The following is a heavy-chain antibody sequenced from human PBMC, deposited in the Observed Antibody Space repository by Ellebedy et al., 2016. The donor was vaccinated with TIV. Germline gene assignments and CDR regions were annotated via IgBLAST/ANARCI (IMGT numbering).Heavy chain of an antibody. CDR1: GFTFSSYA. CDR3: ARDQGLLWFGELIYGMDV. Sequence: GGSLRLXXAASGFTFSSYAMHWVRQAPGKGLEWVAVISYDGSNKYYADSVKGRFTISRDNSKNTLYLQMNSLRAEDTAVYYCARDQGLLWFGELIYGMDVWGQGTTVTVSS. V-gene: IGHV3-30-3*01. J-gene: IGHJ6*02. CDR2: ISYDGSNK. D-gene: IGHD3-10*01.